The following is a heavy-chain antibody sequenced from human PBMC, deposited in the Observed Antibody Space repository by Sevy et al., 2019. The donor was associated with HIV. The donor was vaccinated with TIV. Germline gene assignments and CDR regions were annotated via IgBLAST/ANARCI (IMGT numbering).Heavy chain of an antibody. CDR2: IYYSGGT. CDR3: ARVIVVVPAAMGGDFDY. J-gene: IGHJ4*02. D-gene: IGHD2-2*01. Sequence: SETLSLTCTVSGGSISSSSYYWGWIRQPPGKGLEWIGSIYYSGGTYYNPSLKSRVTISVDTSKNQFSLKLSSVTAADTAVYYCARVIVVVPAAMGGDFDYWGQGTLVTVSS. V-gene: IGHV4-39*01. CDR1: GGSISSSSYY.